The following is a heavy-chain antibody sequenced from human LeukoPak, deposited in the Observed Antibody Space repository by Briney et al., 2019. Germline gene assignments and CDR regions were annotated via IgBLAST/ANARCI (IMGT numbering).Heavy chain of an antibody. J-gene: IGHJ5*02. Sequence: ASVKVSCKASGYTFTGNYMHWVRQAPGQGLEWMGWINPNSGGTNYAQKFQGRVTMTRDTSISTAYMELSRLRSDDTAVYYCARGSCSSTSCHPALNWFDPWGQGTLVTVSS. CDR1: GYTFTGNY. D-gene: IGHD2-2*01. V-gene: IGHV1-2*02. CDR3: ARGSCSSTSCHPALNWFDP. CDR2: INPNSGGT.